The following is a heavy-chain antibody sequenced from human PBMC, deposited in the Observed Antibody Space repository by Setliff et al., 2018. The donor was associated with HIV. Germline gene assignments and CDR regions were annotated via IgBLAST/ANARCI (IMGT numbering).Heavy chain of an antibody. J-gene: IGHJ4*02. Sequence: KTSGTLSLTCSVSGVSISGHYWTWVRQPPGKGLEWIGYIYTSGTTEYNPSLESRVTISLDTAKDQVSLKLRSVTAADTALYYCARLIHTGLLYLDYWGLGMLVTVSS. CDR3: ARLIHTGLLYLDY. V-gene: IGHV4-4*09. D-gene: IGHD2-2*02. CDR1: GVSISGHY. CDR2: IYTSGTT.